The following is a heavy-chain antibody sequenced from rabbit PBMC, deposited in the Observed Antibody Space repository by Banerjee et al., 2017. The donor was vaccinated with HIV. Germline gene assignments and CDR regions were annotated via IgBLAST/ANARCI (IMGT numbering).Heavy chain of an antibody. Sequence: QSLEESGGDLVKPGASLTLTCTASGFDFSSNAMCWVRQAPGKGLEWIACIYGGSSGSTYYASWAKGRFTISKTSSTTVTLQMTSLTAADTATYFCKRDRLWGPGTLVTVS. CDR2: IYGGSSGST. V-gene: IGHV1S40*01. CDR3: KRDRL. CDR1: GFDFSSNA. J-gene: IGHJ4*01.